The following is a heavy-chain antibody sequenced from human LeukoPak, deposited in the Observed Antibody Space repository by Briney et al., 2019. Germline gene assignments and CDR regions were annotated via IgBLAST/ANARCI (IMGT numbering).Heavy chain of an antibody. V-gene: IGHV4-39*01. D-gene: IGHD1-20*01. CDR3: ARRVNWSFDY. Sequence: SSETLSLTCTVSGDSLSSSTYYWGWIRQPPGKGPEWIGIICYSGGTYYNPSLKSRVTISVDTSKNQFSLKLSSVTAADTAVYFCARRVNWSFDYWGQGALVTVSS. CDR2: ICYSGGT. CDR1: GDSLSSSTYY. J-gene: IGHJ4*02.